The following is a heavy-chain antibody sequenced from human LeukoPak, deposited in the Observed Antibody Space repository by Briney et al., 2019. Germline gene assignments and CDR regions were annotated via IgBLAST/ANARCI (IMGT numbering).Heavy chain of an antibody. CDR1: GFTFSSYW. Sequence: PGGSLRLSCVASGFTFSSYWMHWVRQDPRKGLVWVSRISGDGRNINYADSVRGRFTISRDNAKNNLYLQMNTLKVEDTAVYYCTRDLMDYDVSTGLHHYYMDVWGQGTTVTVSS. J-gene: IGHJ6*02. CDR2: ISGDGRNI. D-gene: IGHD3-9*01. V-gene: IGHV3-74*01. CDR3: TRDLMDYDVSTGLHHYYMDV.